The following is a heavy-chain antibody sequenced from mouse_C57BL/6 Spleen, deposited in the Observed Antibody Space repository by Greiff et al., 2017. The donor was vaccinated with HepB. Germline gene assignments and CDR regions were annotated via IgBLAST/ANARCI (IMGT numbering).Heavy chain of an antibody. Sequence: VQLKESGAELVRPGASVKLSCKASGYTFTDYYINWVKQRPGQGLEWIARIYPGSGNTYYNEKFKGKATLTAEKSSSTAYMQLSSLTSEDSAVYFCARRSSFYAMDYWGQGTSVTVSS. CDR1: GYTFTDYY. D-gene: IGHD1-3*01. CDR2: IYPGSGNT. J-gene: IGHJ4*01. V-gene: IGHV1-76*01. CDR3: ARRSSFYAMDY.